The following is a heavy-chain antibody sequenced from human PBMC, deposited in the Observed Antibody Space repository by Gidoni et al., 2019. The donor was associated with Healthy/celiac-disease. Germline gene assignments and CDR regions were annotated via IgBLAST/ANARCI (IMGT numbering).Heavy chain of an antibody. CDR3: ARDDLPQYSGSYYYYYYMDV. D-gene: IGHD1-26*01. Sequence: EVQLVESGGGLVKPGGSMRLCCAASGFTFSSYRMNWVRQAPGKGLEWVSSISSSSSYIYYADSVKGRFTISRDNAKNSLYLQMNSLRAEDTAVYYCARDDLPQYSGSYYYYYYMDVWGKGTTVTVSS. J-gene: IGHJ6*03. CDR1: GFTFSSYR. V-gene: IGHV3-21*01. CDR2: ISSSSSYI.